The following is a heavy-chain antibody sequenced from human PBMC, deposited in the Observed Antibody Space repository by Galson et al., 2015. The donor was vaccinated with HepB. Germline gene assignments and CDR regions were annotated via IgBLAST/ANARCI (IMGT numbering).Heavy chain of an antibody. J-gene: IGHJ4*02. CDR1: GFTFSSYG. CDR2: ISYDGSNK. D-gene: IGHD5-18*01. Sequence: SLRLSCAASGFTFSSYGMHWVRQAPGKGLEWVAVISYDGSNKYYADSVKGRFTISRDNSKNTLYLQMNSLRAEDTAVYYCAKEPRGGYSYGSLDYWGQGTLVTVSS. CDR3: AKEPRGGYSYGSLDY. V-gene: IGHV3-30*18.